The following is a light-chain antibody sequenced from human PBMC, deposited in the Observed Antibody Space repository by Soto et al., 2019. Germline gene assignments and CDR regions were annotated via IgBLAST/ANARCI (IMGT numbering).Light chain of an antibody. J-gene: IGLJ3*02. V-gene: IGLV2-8*01. Sequence: QSALTQPPSASGSPGQSVTISCAGTSSDVGGYDYVSWYQQHPGKAPKLIIYEVNKRPSGVPDRFSGSKSANTASLTVSGLQAADEADYYCSSYAGSNNLRMFGGGTKVTVL. CDR1: SSDVGGYDY. CDR2: EVN. CDR3: SSYAGSNNLRM.